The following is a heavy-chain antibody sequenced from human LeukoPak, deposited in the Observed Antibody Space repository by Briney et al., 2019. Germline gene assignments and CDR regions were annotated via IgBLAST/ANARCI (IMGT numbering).Heavy chain of an antibody. CDR2: ISGSGGGT. D-gene: IGHD1-26*01. CDR1: GFTFSSYV. V-gene: IGHV3-23*01. CDR3: ARGGGSYSYYFDY. Sequence: PGGSLRLSCAASGFTFSSYVMSWVRQAPGKGLEWVSAISGSGGGTYYADSVKGRFTISRDNAKNSLYLQMNSLRAEDTAVYYCARGGGSYSYYFDYWGQGTLVTVSS. J-gene: IGHJ4*02.